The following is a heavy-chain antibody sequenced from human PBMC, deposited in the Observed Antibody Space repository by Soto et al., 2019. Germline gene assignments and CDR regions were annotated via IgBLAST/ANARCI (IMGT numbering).Heavy chain of an antibody. J-gene: IGHJ4*02. CDR2: TAYTGST. Sequence: SETLSLTCVVSGGSITPYHWSWIRQFPGKGLEWIAYTAYTGSTNYNPSLKSRVTISVDTSKNQLSLKLTSVTAADTAVYYCARDIGSYAYGEGYWGQGIQVTVPQ. CDR1: GGSITPYH. D-gene: IGHD3-10*01. CDR3: ARDIGSYAYGEGY. V-gene: IGHV4-59*01.